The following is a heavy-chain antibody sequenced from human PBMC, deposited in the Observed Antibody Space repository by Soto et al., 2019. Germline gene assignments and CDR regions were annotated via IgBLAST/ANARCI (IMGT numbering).Heavy chain of an antibody. V-gene: IGHV4-39*01. CDR3: ARRRGNYLTNWFDP. J-gene: IGHJ5*02. CDR2: IYYSGST. CDR1: GGSISSSSYY. Sequence: SETLSLTCTVSGGSISSSSYYWGWIRQPPGKGLEWCGSIYYSGSTYYNPSLKSRVTISVDTSKNQFSLKLSSVTAADTAVYYCARRRGNYLTNWFDPWGQGTLVTVSS. D-gene: IGHD4-4*01.